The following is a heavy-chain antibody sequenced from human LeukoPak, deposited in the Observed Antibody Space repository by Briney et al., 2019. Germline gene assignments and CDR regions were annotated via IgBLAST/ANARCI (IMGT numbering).Heavy chain of an antibody. J-gene: IGHJ1*01. D-gene: IGHD6-13*01. CDR2: ISGGGSPV. Sequence: GGSLRLSCAASGFSFSSNHMNWVRQAPGKGPEWLAYISGGGSPVSYADSVKGRFTISRDNAKNLVYLHMNSLRDEDTALYYCARGLGSSWFYRWGQGTLVTVSS. CDR1: GFSFSSNH. CDR3: ARGLGSSWFYR. V-gene: IGHV3-48*02.